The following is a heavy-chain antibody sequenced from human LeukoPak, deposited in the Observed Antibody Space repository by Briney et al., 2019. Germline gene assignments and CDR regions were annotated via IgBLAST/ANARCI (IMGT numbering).Heavy chain of an antibody. Sequence: PSETLSLTCAVYGGSFSGYYWSWIRQPPGKGLEWIGEIIHSGSTNYNPSLKSRVTISVDTSKNQFSLKLSSVTAADAAVYYCARGRRRHCSSTSCYNLSYFDYWGQGTLVTVSS. D-gene: IGHD2-2*02. CDR1: GGSFSGYY. CDR2: IIHSGST. V-gene: IGHV4-34*01. J-gene: IGHJ4*02. CDR3: ARGRRRHCSSTSCYNLSYFDY.